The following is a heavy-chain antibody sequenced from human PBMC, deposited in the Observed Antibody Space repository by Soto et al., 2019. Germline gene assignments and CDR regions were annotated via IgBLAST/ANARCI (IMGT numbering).Heavy chain of an antibody. J-gene: IGHJ6*02. CDR1: GYALTGYY. CDR2: INPNSGGT. CDR3: ERVRSRYCSITRCYRDAMDV. Sequence: ASVKVSCKASGYALTGYYMHWVRQAPGQGLEWMGWINPNSGGTNYAQKFQGWVTMTRDTSISTAYMELSRLRSDDTAVYYCERVRSRYCSITRCYRDAMDVWGQATTVTVSS. V-gene: IGHV1-2*04. D-gene: IGHD2-2*02.